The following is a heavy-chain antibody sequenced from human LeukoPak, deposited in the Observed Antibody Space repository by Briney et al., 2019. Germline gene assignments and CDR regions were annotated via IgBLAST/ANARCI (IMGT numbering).Heavy chain of an antibody. CDR2: IRYDGSNK. CDR1: GFTFSSYG. D-gene: IGHD3-10*01. J-gene: IGHJ4*02. CDR3: AKETMVRVRSGIDY. V-gene: IGHV3-30*02. Sequence: GGSLRLSCAASGFTFSSYGMHWVRQAPGKGLEWVAFIRYDGSNKYYADSVKGRFTISRDNSKNTLYLQMNSLRAEDTAVYYCAKETMVRVRSGIDYWGQGTLVTVSS.